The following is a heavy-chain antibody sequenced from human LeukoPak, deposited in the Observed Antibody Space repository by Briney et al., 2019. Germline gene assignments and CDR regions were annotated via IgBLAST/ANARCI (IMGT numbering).Heavy chain of an antibody. Sequence: GGSLRPSCAASGFTFNSYAMNWVRQAPGKGLEWVSGIRGSGGTTYYADSVKGRFTVSRDNPKNTLYLQMNSLRAEDTAVYYCARDRYSNYGNWFDPWGQGTLVTVFS. V-gene: IGHV3-23*01. J-gene: IGHJ5*02. CDR3: ARDRYSNYGNWFDP. CDR2: IRGSGGTT. D-gene: IGHD4-11*01. CDR1: GFTFNSYA.